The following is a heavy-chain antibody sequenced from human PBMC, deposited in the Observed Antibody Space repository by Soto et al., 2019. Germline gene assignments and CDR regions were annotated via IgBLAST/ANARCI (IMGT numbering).Heavy chain of an antibody. CDR3: PTGSQDSSGYYHYFDY. V-gene: IGHV3-72*01. CDR1: GFTFTDHY. J-gene: IGHJ4*02. D-gene: IGHD3-22*01. Sequence: GGSLRLSCLASGFTFTDHYMDWVRQAPGTGLEWIARTKNKPNNYTTTYAASVKGRFTISRDDSESSLYLQMNNLKTEDTAVYYCPTGSQDSSGYYHYFDYWGQGTLVTVSS. CDR2: TKNKPNNYTT.